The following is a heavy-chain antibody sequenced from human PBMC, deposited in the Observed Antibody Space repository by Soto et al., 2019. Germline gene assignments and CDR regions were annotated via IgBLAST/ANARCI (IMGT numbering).Heavy chain of an antibody. D-gene: IGHD2-2*01. CDR2: INPSGGST. Sequence: XAVKVSCNASGSSFSSYYMHWVRQTPGQGLEWMGIINPSGGSTIYAQKFQGRVTMTRDTSTSTVYMELSSLRSEGTAVYYCARDLWTFGHRYASYYYYYGMDVWGHGTTVTV. V-gene: IGHV1-46*01. J-gene: IGHJ6*02. CDR3: ARDLWTFGHRYASYYYYYGMDV. CDR1: GSSFSSYY.